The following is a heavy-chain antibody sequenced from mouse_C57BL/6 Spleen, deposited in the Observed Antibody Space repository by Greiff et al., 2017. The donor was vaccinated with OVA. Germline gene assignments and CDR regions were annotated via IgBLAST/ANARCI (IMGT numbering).Heavy chain of an antibody. V-gene: IGHV5-6*01. D-gene: IGHD2-2*01. CDR3: ARRYGYDGGYAMDY. J-gene: IGHJ4*01. CDR1: GFTFSSYG. CDR2: ISSGGSYT. Sequence: EVQLVESGGDLVKPGGSLKLSCAASGFTFSSYGMSWVRQTPDKRLEWVATISSGGSYTYYPDSVKGRFTFSRDNAKNTLYLQMSSLSSEDTAMYYCARRYGYDGGYAMDYWGQGTSVTVSS.